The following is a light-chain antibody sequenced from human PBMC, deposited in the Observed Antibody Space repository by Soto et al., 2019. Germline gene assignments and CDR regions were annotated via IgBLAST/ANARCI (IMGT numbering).Light chain of an antibody. J-gene: IGLJ1*01. CDR3: SSYTSSSTYV. CDR2: EVS. Sequence: QSVLTQPPSVSGSPGQSVAISCTGTSSDVGSYNRVSWYQQPPGTAPKVMIYEVSNRPSGVPARFSGSKSGNTASLTISGLQAEDEADYYCSSYTSSSTYVFGTGTKVTVL. CDR1: SSDVGSYNR. V-gene: IGLV2-18*02.